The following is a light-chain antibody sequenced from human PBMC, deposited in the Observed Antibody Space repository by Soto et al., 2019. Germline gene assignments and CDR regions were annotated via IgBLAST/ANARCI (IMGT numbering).Light chain of an antibody. CDR3: QQRGNWPPYT. J-gene: IGKJ2*01. Sequence: EIVLTQSPGTLSLSPGERATLSCRASQSVSSTYLAWYQHKPGQAPRLLIYGVSSRATGIPDRFSGSGSGTDFTLTISRLEPEDFVVYYCQQRGNWPPYTFGQGTKLEIK. CDR2: GVS. CDR1: QSVSSTY. V-gene: IGKV3D-20*02.